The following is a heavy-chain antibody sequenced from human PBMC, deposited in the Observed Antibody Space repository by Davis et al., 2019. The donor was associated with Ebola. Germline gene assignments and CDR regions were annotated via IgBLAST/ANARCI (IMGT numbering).Heavy chain of an antibody. J-gene: IGHJ4*02. Sequence: PGGSLRLSCAASGFTFSGSAMHWVRQASGKGLEWVGRIRSKANSYATAYAASVKGRFTISRDDSKNTAYLQMNSLKTEDTAVYYCTMDGDYAALDYWGQGTLVTVSS. D-gene: IGHD4-17*01. CDR3: TMDGDYAALDY. CDR1: GFTFSGSA. CDR2: IRSKANSYAT. V-gene: IGHV3-73*01.